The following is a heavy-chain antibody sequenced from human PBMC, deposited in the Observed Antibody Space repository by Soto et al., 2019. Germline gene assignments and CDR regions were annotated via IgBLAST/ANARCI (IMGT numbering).Heavy chain of an antibody. J-gene: IGHJ6*02. V-gene: IGHV3-43*01. D-gene: IGHD3-22*01. CDR3: AKGPYYYDSSGPGGGMDV. CDR2: ISWDGGST. CDR1: GFTFDDYT. Sequence: GGSLRLSCAASGFTFDDYTMHWVRQAPGKGLEWVSLISWDGGSTYYADSVKGRFTISRDNSKNSLYLQMNSLRTEDTGLYYCAKGPYYYDSSGPGGGMDVWGQGTTVTVSS.